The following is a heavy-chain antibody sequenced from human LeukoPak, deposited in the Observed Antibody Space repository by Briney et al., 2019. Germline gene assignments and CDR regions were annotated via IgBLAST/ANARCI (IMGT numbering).Heavy chain of an antibody. CDR1: GFTFSAYE. CDR2: ITSSGDTI. CDR3: ARDAYYGSGIYDY. D-gene: IGHD3-10*01. J-gene: IGHJ4*02. Sequence: GGSLRLSCAASGFTFSAYEMNWVRQAPGKGLEWVSYITSSGDTIFYADSVKGRFTISRDNTKNSLFLQMNSLRAEDTAIYYCARDAYYGSGIYDYWGQGTLVTVSS. V-gene: IGHV3-48*03.